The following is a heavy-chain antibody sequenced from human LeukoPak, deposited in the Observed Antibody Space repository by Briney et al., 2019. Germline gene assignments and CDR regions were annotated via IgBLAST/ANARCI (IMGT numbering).Heavy chain of an antibody. D-gene: IGHD2-21*02. CDR3: SRDRGGGDIYFDY. J-gene: IGHJ4*02. CDR1: GFTFSSYG. Sequence: PGGSLRLSCAASGFTFSSYGMNWVRQDPGKGPEWISYISRSGATIYYADSVKGRFTISRDNAKNSLYLQMSSLGAEDTAIYYCSRDRGGGDIYFDYWGQGTLVTVSS. V-gene: IGHV3-48*03. CDR2: ISRSGATI.